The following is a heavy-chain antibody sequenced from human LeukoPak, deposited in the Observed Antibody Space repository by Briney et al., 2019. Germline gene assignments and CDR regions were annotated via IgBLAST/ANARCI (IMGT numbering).Heavy chain of an antibody. V-gene: IGHV3-30*04. Sequence: PGGSLRLSCAASGFTFSTYAMHWVRQAPGKGLEWLTFISYNGGYEYYADSVRGRFTISRDNSKNKLYLQMNSLRVEDTAVYYCAREYYRFGEPGTRWFDPWGQGTLVTVSS. J-gene: IGHJ5*02. CDR1: GFTFSTYA. CDR3: AREYYRFGEPGTRWFDP. D-gene: IGHD3-10*01. CDR2: ISYNGGYE.